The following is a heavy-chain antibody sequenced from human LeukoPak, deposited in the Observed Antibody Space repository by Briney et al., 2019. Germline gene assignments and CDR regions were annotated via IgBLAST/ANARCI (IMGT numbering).Heavy chain of an antibody. CDR2: LYTSGRT. CDR1: GGSISSGSYY. V-gene: IGHV4-61*02. CDR3: ARSYYYDSSGYLIGGYYFDY. Sequence: SQTLSLTCTVSGGSISSGSYYWSWIRQPAGKGLEWVGRLYTSGRTNYNPSLKSRVTISVDASKNQFSLKLSSVTAADTAVYYCARSYYYDSSGYLIGGYYFDYWGQGTLVTVSS. J-gene: IGHJ4*02. D-gene: IGHD3-22*01.